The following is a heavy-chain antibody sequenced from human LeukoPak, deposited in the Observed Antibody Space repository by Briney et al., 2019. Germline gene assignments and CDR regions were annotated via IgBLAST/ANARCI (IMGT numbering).Heavy chain of an antibody. D-gene: IGHD3-22*01. CDR3: ARDGLSYYYDSSGYFDY. CDR2: INPNSGGT. J-gene: IGHJ4*02. Sequence: ASVKISCKASGYTFTGYYMHWVRQAPGQGLEWMGWINPNSGGTNYAQKFRGRVTMTRDTSISTAYMELSRLRSDDTAVYYCARDGLSYYYDSSGYFDYWGQGTLVTVSS. V-gene: IGHV1-2*02. CDR1: GYTFTGYY.